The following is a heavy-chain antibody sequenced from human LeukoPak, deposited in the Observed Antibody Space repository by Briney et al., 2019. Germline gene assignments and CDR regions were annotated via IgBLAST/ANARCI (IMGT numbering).Heavy chain of an antibody. CDR1: GFTFTDHY. J-gene: IGHJ4*02. CDR2: INGNSGAT. V-gene: IGHV1-2*02. CDR3: VRDFDWGPDY. Sequence: ASVKVSCKASGFTFTDHYMHWVRQVPGQGLEWMGWINGNSGATFYAQKSQDRITVTRDTSISTMHLELNRLTTDDTAVYYCVRDFDWGPDYWGQGTLVAVSS. D-gene: IGHD3-9*01.